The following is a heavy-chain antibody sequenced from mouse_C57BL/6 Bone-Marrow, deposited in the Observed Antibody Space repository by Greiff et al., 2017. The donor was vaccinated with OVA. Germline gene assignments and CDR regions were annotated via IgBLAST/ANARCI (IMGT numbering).Heavy chain of an antibody. CDR2: ISSGSSTI. CDR1: GFTFSDYG. D-gene: IGHD1-1*01. CDR3: ARPYYGSRPPFAY. V-gene: IGHV5-17*01. J-gene: IGHJ3*01. Sequence: EVQLVESGGGLVKPGGSLKLSCAASGFTFSDYGMHWVRQAPEKGLEWVAYISSGSSTIYYADTVKGRFTISRDNAKNTLFLQMTSLRSEDTAMYYCARPYYGSRPPFAYWGQGTLVTVSA.